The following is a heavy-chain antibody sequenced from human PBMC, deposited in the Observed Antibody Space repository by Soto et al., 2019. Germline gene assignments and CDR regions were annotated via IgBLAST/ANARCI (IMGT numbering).Heavy chain of an antibody. D-gene: IGHD2-2*01. CDR2: INAGNGNT. CDR1: GYTFTSYA. V-gene: IGHV1-3*01. CDR3: ARDTPGPGIVVVPAARPDGMDV. J-gene: IGHJ6*02. Sequence: ASVKVSCKASGYTFTSYAMHWVRQAPEQRLEWMGWINAGNGNTKYSQKFQGRVTITRDTSASTAYVELSSLRSEDTAVYYCARDTPGPGIVVVPAARPDGMDVWGQGTTVTVSS.